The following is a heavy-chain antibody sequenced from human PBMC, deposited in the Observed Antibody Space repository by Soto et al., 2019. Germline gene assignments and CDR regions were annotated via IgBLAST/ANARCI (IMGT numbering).Heavy chain of an antibody. V-gene: IGHV4-34*01. CDR2: INHSGST. D-gene: IGHD1-26*01. J-gene: IGHJ5*02. CDR3: ASPRELLWFDP. Sequence: PSETLSLTCAVYGGSFSGYYWSWIRQPPGKGLEWIGEINHSGSTNYNPSLKSRVTISVDTSKNQFSLKLSSVTAADTAVYYCASPRELLWFDPWGQGTLVTVSS. CDR1: GGSFSGYY.